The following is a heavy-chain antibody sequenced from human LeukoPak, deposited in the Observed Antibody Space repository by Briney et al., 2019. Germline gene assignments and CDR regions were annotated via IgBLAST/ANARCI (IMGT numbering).Heavy chain of an antibody. D-gene: IGHD6-13*01. Sequence: ASVKVSCKASGYTFTNYGISWVRQAPGQGLEWMGWISACNGNTDYAQNLQGRVTMTTDTLTSTAYMELRSLRSDDTAVYYCARDQSLVAYSSTWFDYWGQGTPVTVSS. CDR2: ISACNGNT. J-gene: IGHJ4*02. V-gene: IGHV1-18*01. CDR1: GYTFTNYG. CDR3: ARDQSLVAYSSTWFDY.